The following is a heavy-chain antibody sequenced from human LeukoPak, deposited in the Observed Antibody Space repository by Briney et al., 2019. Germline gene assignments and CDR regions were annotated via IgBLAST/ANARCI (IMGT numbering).Heavy chain of an antibody. CDR1: GFTFSSYP. D-gene: IGHD2-21*02. V-gene: IGHV3-48*01. J-gene: IGHJ4*02. CDR3: ARDHDFAFDN. Sequence: GGSLRLSCAASGFTFSSYPMNWVRQAPGKGLEWISHIRDSGATDYADSMKGRFTISRDNAKNSLYLQLSSLRAEDTAVYYCARDHDFAFDNWGQGTLVTVSS. CDR2: IRDSGAT.